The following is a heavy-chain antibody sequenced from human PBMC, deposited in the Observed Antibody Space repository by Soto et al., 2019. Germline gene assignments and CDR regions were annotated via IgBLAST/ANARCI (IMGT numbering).Heavy chain of an antibody. V-gene: IGHV4-59*08. J-gene: IGHJ4*02. CDR3: ARQRRSGWGFEY. Sequence: SETLSLTCTVSGGSISSYYWSWIRQPPGKGMEWIGNIYYSGSTNYNPSLKSRVTLSVDTSKNQFSLKLSSVTAADTAVYYCARQRRSGWGFEYWGQGTLVTVSS. D-gene: IGHD6-19*01. CDR1: GGSISSYY. CDR2: IYYSGST.